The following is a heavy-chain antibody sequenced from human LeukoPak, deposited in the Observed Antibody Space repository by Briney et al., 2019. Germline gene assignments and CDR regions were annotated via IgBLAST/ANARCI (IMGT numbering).Heavy chain of an antibody. D-gene: IGHD3-22*01. Sequence: SETLSLTCAVYGGSFSGYYWSWIRQPPGKGLEWIGEINHSGSTNYNPSLKSRVTISVDTSKNQFSLKLSSVTAADTAVYYCARTITMIVVVPEGYWFDPWGQGTLVTVSS. J-gene: IGHJ5*02. CDR1: GGSFSGYY. CDR2: INHSGST. V-gene: IGHV4-34*01. CDR3: ARTITMIVVVPEGYWFDP.